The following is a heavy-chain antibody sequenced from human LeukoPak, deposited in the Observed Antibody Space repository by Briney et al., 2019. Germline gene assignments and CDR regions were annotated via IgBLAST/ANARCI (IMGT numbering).Heavy chain of an antibody. V-gene: IGHV4-59*01. D-gene: IGHD3-3*01. CDR2: IYYNGIS. Sequence: SETLSLTCTVSGGSISGYYWSWIRQPPGKGLEWIAYIYYNGISNYNPSLKSRVIISVDSSKNQFSLKLSSVTAADTAVYYCARSRNDFWSGYYSPFDYWGQGTLVTVSS. CDR1: GGSISGYY. J-gene: IGHJ4*02. CDR3: ARSRNDFWSGYYSPFDY.